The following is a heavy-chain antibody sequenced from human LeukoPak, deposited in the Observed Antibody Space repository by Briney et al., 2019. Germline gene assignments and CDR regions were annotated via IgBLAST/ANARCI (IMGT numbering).Heavy chain of an antibody. CDR1: GGSISSSSYY. CDR3: ARESGIAAAGTFDY. J-gene: IGHJ4*02. V-gene: IGHV4-39*02. Sequence: SETLSLTCTVSGGSISSSSYYWGWIRQPPGKGLEWIGSIYYSGSTYYNPSLKSRVTISVDTSKNQFSLKLSSVTAADTAVYYCARESGIAAAGTFDYWGQGTLVTVSS. D-gene: IGHD6-13*01. CDR2: IYYSGST.